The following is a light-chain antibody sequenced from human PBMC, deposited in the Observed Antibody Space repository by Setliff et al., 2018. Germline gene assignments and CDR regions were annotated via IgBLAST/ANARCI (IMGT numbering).Light chain of an antibody. J-gene: IGLJ3*02. V-gene: IGLV1-51*01. Sequence: SVLTQPPSVSAAPGQKVTISCSGSSSNIGRHYLSWYRQFPGTTPKLLIYDNNKRPSGIPDRFSGSKSGTSATLDISDLQTGDEADYYCETRDSSLRAAVFGGGTKVTVL. CDR2: DNN. CDR1: SSNIGRHY. CDR3: ETRDSSLRAAV.